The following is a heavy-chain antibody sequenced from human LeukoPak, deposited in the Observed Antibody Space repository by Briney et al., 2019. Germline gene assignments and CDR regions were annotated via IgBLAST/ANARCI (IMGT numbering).Heavy chain of an antibody. D-gene: IGHD2-2*01. J-gene: IGHJ6*03. CDR3: AASSTSCYGALCYYYYMDV. CDR2: IIPIFGTA. Sequence: GSSVKVSCKASGGTFSSYAISWVRQAPGQGLEWMGGIIPIFGTANYAQKFQGRVTITADESTSTAYMELSSLRSEDTAVYYCAASSTSCYGALCYYYYMDVWGKGTTVTVSS. V-gene: IGHV1-69*01. CDR1: GGTFSSYA.